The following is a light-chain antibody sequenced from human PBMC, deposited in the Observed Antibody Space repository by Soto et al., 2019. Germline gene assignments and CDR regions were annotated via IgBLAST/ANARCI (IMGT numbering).Light chain of an antibody. CDR3: SSYAGNNNLV. V-gene: IGLV2-8*01. CDR2: EVT. J-gene: IGLJ3*02. CDR1: SSDVGGYNY. Sequence: QSALTQPPSASGSPGQSVTITYTGASSDVGGYNYVSWCQQHPGKAPKLMIYEVTKRPSGVPDRFSGSKSGNTASLTVSGLQAEDEADYYCSSYAGNNNLVFGGGTKLTVL.